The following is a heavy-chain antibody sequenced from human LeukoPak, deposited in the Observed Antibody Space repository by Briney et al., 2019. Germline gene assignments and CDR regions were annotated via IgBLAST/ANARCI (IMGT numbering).Heavy chain of an antibody. V-gene: IGHV3-21*01. CDR1: GFTFSSYS. Sequence: GGSLRLSCAASGFTFSSYSMNWVRQAPGKGLEWVSSISSSSSYIYYADSVKGRFTISRDNAKNSLYLQMNSLRAEDTAVYYCARDPVPRRYYHDSSGYYPHWGQGTLVTVSS. CDR2: ISSSSSYI. CDR3: ARDPVPRRYYHDSSGYYPH. J-gene: IGHJ4*02. D-gene: IGHD3-22*01.